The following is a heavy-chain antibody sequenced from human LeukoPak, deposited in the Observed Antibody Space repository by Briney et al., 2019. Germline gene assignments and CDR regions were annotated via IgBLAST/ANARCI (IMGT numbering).Heavy chain of an antibody. Sequence: PGGSLRLSCAASGFTFSSYAMHWVRQAPGKGLEWVAVISYDGSNKYYADSVKGRFTISRDNSKNTLYLQMSSLRAEDTAVYYCTTFDMWGQGTMVTVSS. J-gene: IGHJ3*02. CDR2: ISYDGSNK. V-gene: IGHV3-30*04. CDR3: TTFDM. CDR1: GFTFSSYA.